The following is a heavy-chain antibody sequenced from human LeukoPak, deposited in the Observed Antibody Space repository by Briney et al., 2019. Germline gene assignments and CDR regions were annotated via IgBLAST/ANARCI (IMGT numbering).Heavy chain of an antibody. CDR3: ARQHDSYYYYYIDV. Sequence: PSETLSLTCAGSGNSISNGYYWVWIRQPPGRGLEWIGSLYHSDSAYYNTSLRSRVSMSVDTSNNQFSLTLTFVTAADTAVYYCARQHDSYYYYYIDVWGSGTTVTVSS. V-gene: IGHV4-38-2*01. J-gene: IGHJ6*03. CDR1: GNSISNGYY. CDR2: LYHSDSA.